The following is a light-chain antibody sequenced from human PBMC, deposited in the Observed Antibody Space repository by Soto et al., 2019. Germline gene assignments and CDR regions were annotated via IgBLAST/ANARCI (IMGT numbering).Light chain of an antibody. CDR1: QSISSY. J-gene: IGKJ1*01. CDR2: KAS. V-gene: IGKV1-5*03. Sequence: DIQMTKSPSSLSASVGDRVTITCRASQSISSYLNWYQQKPGKAPKLLIYKASTLKSGVPSRFSGSGSGTEFTLTISSLQPDDFGNYYCQQYNDYAWTSGQGIKVDI. CDR3: QQYNDYAWT.